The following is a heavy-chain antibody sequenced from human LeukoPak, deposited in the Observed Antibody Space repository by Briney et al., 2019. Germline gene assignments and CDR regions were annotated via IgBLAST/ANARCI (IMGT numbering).Heavy chain of an antibody. J-gene: IGHJ4*02. Sequence: ASVKVSCKASGHTFTSYYMHWVRQAPGQGLEWMGLINPSGGSTSYAQKFQGRVTMTRDTSTSTVYMELSSLRSEDTAVYYCARDGDFWSGYSRLDYWGQGTLVTVSS. D-gene: IGHD3-3*01. CDR2: INPSGGST. CDR1: GHTFTSYY. CDR3: ARDGDFWSGYSRLDY. V-gene: IGHV1-46*01.